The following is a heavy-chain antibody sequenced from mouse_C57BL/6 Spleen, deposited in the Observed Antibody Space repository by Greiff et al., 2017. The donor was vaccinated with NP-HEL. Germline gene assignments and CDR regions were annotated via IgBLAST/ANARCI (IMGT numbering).Heavy chain of an antibody. CDR2: INPSTGGT. J-gene: IGHJ4*01. V-gene: IGHV1-42*01. Sequence: EVKLQESGPELVKPGASVKISCKASGYSFTGYYMNWVKQSPEKSLEWIGEINPSTGGTTYNQKFKAKATLTVDKSSSTAYMQLKSLTSEDSAVYYCARTASNYEGVDYWGQGTSVTVSS. CDR1: GYSFTGYY. D-gene: IGHD2-5*01. CDR3: ARTASNYEGVDY.